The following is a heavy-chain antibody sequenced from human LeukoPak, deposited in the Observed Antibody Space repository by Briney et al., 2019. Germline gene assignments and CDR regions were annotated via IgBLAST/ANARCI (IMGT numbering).Heavy chain of an antibody. CDR3: ARGVVGGYSSGWYGDYYYYMDV. D-gene: IGHD6-19*01. J-gene: IGHJ6*03. CDR1: GFTFSSYW. CDR2: INSDGSST. V-gene: IGHV3-74*01. Sequence: GGSLRLSCAASGFTFSSYWMHWVRQAPGKGLVWVSRINSDGSSTSYADSVKGRFTISRDNAKNTLYLQMNSLRAEDTAVYYCARGVVGGYSSGWYGDYYYYMDVWGKGTTVTVSS.